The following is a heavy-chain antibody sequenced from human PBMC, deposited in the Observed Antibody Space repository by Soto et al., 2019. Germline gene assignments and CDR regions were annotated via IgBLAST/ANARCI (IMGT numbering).Heavy chain of an antibody. CDR2: IIPIFGTA. Sequence: QVQLVQSGAEVKKPGSSVKVSCKASGGTFSGYAISWVRQAPGQGLEWMGGIIPIFGTANYAQKFQGRVTITADESTSTAYMELSSLRSEDTAVYYCARDLAIVVVVAATGKYGMDVWGQGTTVTVSS. CDR3: ARDLAIVVVVAATGKYGMDV. J-gene: IGHJ6*02. V-gene: IGHV1-69*01. CDR1: GGTFSGYA. D-gene: IGHD2-15*01.